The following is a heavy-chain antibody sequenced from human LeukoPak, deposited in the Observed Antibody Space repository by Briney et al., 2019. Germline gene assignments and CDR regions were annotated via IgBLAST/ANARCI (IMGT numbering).Heavy chain of an antibody. J-gene: IGHJ6*03. D-gene: IGHD2-15*01. CDR1: GYTFTSYY. Sequence: ASVKVSCKASGYTFTSYYMHWVRQAPGQGLEWMGWINPNSGGTNYAQKFQGGVTMTRDTSISTAYMELSRLRSDDTAVYYCARDRGVDYCSSGSCSHYYYYMDVWGKGTTVTISS. CDR2: INPNSGGT. V-gene: IGHV1-2*02. CDR3: ARDRGVDYCSSGSCSHYYYYMDV.